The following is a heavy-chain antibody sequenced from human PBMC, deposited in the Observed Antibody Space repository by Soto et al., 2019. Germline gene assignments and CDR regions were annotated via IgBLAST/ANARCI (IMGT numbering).Heavy chain of an antibody. CDR3: ARDLPLPVSRDGYGIDV. D-gene: IGHD2-2*01. CDR2: IKQDGSEK. J-gene: IGHJ6*02. CDR1: GFTFSSYW. V-gene: IGHV3-7*05. Sequence: EVQLVESGGGLVQPGGSLRLSCAASGFTFSSYWMSWVRQAPGKGLEWVAKIKQDGSEKYYVDSVKDRFTISRDNAKNSLYLQMNSLRAEDTAVYYCARDLPLPVSRDGYGIDVWGQGTTVTVSS.